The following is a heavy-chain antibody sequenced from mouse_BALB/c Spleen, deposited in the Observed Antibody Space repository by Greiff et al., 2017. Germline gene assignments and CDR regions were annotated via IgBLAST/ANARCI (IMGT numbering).Heavy chain of an antibody. CDR2: ISSGGGST. V-gene: IGHV5-12-1*01. D-gene: IGHD1-1*01. CDR1: GFAFSSYD. CDR3: ARGGYGSSYRAMDY. J-gene: IGHJ4*01. Sequence: DVMLVESGGGLVKPGGSLKLSCAASGFAFSSYDMSWVRQTPEKRLEWVAYISSGGGSTYYPDTVKGRFTISRDNAKNTLYLQMSSLKSEDTAMYYCARGGYGSSYRAMDYWGQGTSVTVSS.